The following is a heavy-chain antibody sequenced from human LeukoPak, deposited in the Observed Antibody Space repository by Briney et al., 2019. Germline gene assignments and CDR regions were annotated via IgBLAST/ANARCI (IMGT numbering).Heavy chain of an antibody. CDR2: ISSSSSYI. Sequence: GGSLRLSCAASRFTFSSYSMNWVRQAPGKGLEWVSSISSSSSYIYYADSVKGRFTISRDNAKNSLYLQMNSLRAEDTAVYYCARDTRGLYYFDYWGQGTLVTVSS. J-gene: IGHJ4*02. CDR3: ARDTRGLYYFDY. CDR1: RFTFSSYS. D-gene: IGHD1-26*01. V-gene: IGHV3-21*01.